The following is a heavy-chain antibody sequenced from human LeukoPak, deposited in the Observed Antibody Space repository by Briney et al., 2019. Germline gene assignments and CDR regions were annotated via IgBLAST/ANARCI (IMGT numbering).Heavy chain of an antibody. J-gene: IGHJ5*02. CDR3: ARGSGGSYYPSWFDP. Sequence: PSETLFLTCAVYGGSLSGYHWSWIRQPLGKGLEWIGEINHSGSTNYNPSLKSRVTISVDTSKNQFSLKLSSVTAADTAVYYCARGSGGSYYPSWFDPWGQGTLVTVSS. V-gene: IGHV4-34*01. CDR1: GGSLSGYH. CDR2: INHSGST. D-gene: IGHD1-26*01.